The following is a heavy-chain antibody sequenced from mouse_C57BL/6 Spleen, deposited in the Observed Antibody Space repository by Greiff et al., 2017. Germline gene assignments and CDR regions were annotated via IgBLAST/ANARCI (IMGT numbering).Heavy chain of an antibody. CDR3: ARRGGRAQATFDY. CDR1: GYTFTSYW. D-gene: IGHD3-2*02. V-gene: IGHV1-69*01. J-gene: IGHJ2*01. CDR2: IDPSDSYT. Sequence: VKLQQPGAELVMPGASVKLSCKASGYTFTSYWMHWVKQRPGQGLEWIGEIDPSDSYTNYNQKFKGKSTLTVDKSSSTAYMQLSSLTSEDSAVYYCARRGGRAQATFDYWGQGTTLTVSS.